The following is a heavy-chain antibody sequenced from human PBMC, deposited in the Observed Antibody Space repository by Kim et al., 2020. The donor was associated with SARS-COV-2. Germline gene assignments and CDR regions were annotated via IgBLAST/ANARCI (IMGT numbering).Heavy chain of an antibody. CDR3: ARVHSPLELRAESYNYYY. CDR2: IYYRGSV. Sequence: SETLSLTCTVYDGSLNGYYWSWVRQPPGRGLEWNGEIYYRGSVTQNPSLRSRVSISVATSKNQFSLRLNSVTAADTGVNYCARVHSPLELRAESYNYYY. V-gene: IGHV4-34*01. J-gene: IGHJ6*01. D-gene: IGHD3-10*01. CDR1: DGSLNGYY.